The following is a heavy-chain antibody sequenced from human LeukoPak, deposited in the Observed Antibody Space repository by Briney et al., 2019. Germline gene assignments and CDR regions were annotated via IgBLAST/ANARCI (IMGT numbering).Heavy chain of an antibody. J-gene: IGHJ5*02. CDR3: ARWDHLVARGFDP. D-gene: IGHD2-8*02. CDR2: WYYTTST. V-gene: IGHV4-39*01. CDR1: GAPISSTDYY. Sequence: SETLSLTCTVSGAPISSTDYYCAWIRQPPGKGLEWIASWYYTTSTYYNPSLKSRVTISVDTSKNQFSLKLNSVTAADTAVYYCARWDHLVARGFDPWGQGTLVTVSS.